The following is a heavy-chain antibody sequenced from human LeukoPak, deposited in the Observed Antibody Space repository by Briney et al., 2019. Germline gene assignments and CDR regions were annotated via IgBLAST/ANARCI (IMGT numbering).Heavy chain of an antibody. Sequence: SETLSLTCTVSGGSISSYYWSWIRQPPGKGLEWIGRIYTSGSTNYNPSLKSRVTMSVDTSKNQFSLKLSSVTAADTAVYYCARDPRGGSYPYWYFDLWGRGTLVTVSS. J-gene: IGHJ2*01. CDR3: ARDPRGGSYPYWYFDL. D-gene: IGHD1-26*01. CDR2: IYTSGST. V-gene: IGHV4-4*07. CDR1: GGSISSYY.